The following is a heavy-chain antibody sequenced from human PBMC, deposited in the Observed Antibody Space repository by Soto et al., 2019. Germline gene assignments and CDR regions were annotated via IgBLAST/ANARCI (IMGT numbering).Heavy chain of an antibody. D-gene: IGHD2-2*01. V-gene: IGHV3-30-3*01. CDR3: GRCTSTSCHVGSNY. Sequence: PAGSLTLSCAASGFTFSSYAMNWVRQPPGKGLEWVALISYDGSNKYYAASVRGRFTISRQSSTNTLILRMNSLRAADTAVYCCGRCTSTSCHVGSNYGGKGTLSTSPQ. J-gene: IGHJ4*02. CDR2: ISYDGSNK. CDR1: GFTFSSYA.